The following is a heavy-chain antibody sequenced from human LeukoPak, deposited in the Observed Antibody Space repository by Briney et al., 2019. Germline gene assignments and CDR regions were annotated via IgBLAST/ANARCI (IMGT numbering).Heavy chain of an antibody. CDR3: ARDQSDWLSNPMYYFDY. CDR1: GFTFSSYG. D-gene: IGHD3-9*01. V-gene: IGHV3-33*01. J-gene: IGHJ4*02. CDR2: IWYYGSNI. Sequence: GGSLSLSCAASGFTFSSYGMHWVRQAPGKGLEWVAIIWYYGSNIYYADSVKGRFTISRDNSKNPLYLQMNSLRAEATAVYYCARDQSDWLSNPMYYFDYWGQGTLVTVSS.